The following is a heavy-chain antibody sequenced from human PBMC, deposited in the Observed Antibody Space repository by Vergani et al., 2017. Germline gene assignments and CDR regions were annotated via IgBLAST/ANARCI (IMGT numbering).Heavy chain of an antibody. J-gene: IGHJ4*02. Sequence: QVQLVQSGAEVKKPGSSVKVSCKASGGTFSSYAISWVRQAPGQGLEWMGRIIPIFGTANYAQKFQGRVTITEDESTSTAYMELSSLRSEDTAVYYCACLXGVGYRKTPDYFDYWGQGTLVTVSS. D-gene: IGHD1-14*01. V-gene: IGHV1-69*13. CDR2: IIPIFGTA. CDR3: ACLXGVGYRKTPDYFDY. CDR1: GGTFSSYA.